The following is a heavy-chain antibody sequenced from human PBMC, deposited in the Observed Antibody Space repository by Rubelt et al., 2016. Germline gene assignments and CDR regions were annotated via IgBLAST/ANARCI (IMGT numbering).Heavy chain of an antibody. CDR1: GLIFTDYW. Sequence: ESGGGLVQPGGSLRLSCTASGLIFTDYWFHWVRQAPGKGLEWVAVIYSSGSTYYADSVKGRFTISRDNSKNTLYLQMNSLRAEDTAVYYCARSSRGYNYLHVDYWGQGTLVTVSS. J-gene: IGHJ4*02. D-gene: IGHD5-18*01. V-gene: IGHV3-66*01. CDR2: IYSSGST. CDR3: ARSSRGYNYLHVDY.